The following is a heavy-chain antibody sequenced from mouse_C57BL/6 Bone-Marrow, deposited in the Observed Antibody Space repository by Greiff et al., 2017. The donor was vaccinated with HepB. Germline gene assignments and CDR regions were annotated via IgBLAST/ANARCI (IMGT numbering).Heavy chain of an antibody. Sequence: QVQLKESGAELAKPGASVKLSCKASGYTFTSYWMHWVKQRPGQGLEWIGYINPSSGYTKYNQKFKDKATLTVDKSSSTAYMQLSSLTYEDSAVYYCARGDDGYVFAYWGQGTLVTVSA. CDR1: GYTFTSYW. CDR3: ARGDDGYVFAY. D-gene: IGHD2-3*01. J-gene: IGHJ3*01. V-gene: IGHV1-7*01. CDR2: INPSSGYT.